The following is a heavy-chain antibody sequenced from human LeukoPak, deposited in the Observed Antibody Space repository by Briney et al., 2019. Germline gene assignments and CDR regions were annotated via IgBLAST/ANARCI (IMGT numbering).Heavy chain of an antibody. V-gene: IGHV4-34*01. CDR1: GGSISSYY. D-gene: IGHD6-13*01. Sequence: SETLSLTCTVPGGSISSYYWSWIRQPPGKGLEWIGEINHSGSTNYNPSLKSRVTISVDTSKNQFSLKLSSVTAADTAVYYCARRRIAAAEDVWGKGTTVTVSS. CDR3: ARRRIAAAEDV. J-gene: IGHJ6*04. CDR2: INHSGST.